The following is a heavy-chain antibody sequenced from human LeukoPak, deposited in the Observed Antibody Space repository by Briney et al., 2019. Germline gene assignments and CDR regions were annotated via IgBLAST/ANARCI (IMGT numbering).Heavy chain of an antibody. V-gene: IGHV3-30-3*01. CDR3: ARPYCGGDCYTPYYGMDV. Sequence: PGRSLRLSCAASGFTFSSYAMHWVRPAPGKGLECVAVISYDGSNNYYADSVKGRFTISRDNSKNTLYLQMNSLRAEDTAVYYCARPYCGGDCYTPYYGMDVWGQGTTVTVSS. CDR1: GFTFSSYA. D-gene: IGHD2-21*02. J-gene: IGHJ6*02. CDR2: ISYDGSNN.